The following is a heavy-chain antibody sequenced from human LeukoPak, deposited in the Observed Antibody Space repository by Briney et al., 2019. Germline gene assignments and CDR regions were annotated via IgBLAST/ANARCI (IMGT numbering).Heavy chain of an antibody. Sequence: SETLSLTCTVSGGSVSSGSYYWSWIRQPPGKGLGRIGHIYYSGSTNYNPSLKSRDTISVDTSKNQFSLKLSSVTAADTAVYYCARVLWFGELPPRGAFDYWGQGTLVTVSS. CDR1: GGSVSSGSYY. J-gene: IGHJ4*02. CDR3: ARVLWFGELPPRGAFDY. V-gene: IGHV4-61*01. D-gene: IGHD3-10*01. CDR2: IYYSGST.